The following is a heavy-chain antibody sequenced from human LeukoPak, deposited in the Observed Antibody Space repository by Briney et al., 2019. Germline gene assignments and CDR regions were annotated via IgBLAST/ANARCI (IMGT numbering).Heavy chain of an antibody. J-gene: IGHJ4*02. CDR1: GGSMSGFF. CDR3: AKDDRIATMVRGVTNFDY. Sequence: SETLSLTCTVSGGSMSGFFWTWIRQPPGRELEWIGSIYYSGSSTKYNPSHKSRVTISVDTSKSQFSLNLNSATAADTAVYYCAKDDRIATMVRGVTNFDYWGQGTLVTVSS. CDR2: IYYSGSST. D-gene: IGHD3-10*01. V-gene: IGHV4-59*01.